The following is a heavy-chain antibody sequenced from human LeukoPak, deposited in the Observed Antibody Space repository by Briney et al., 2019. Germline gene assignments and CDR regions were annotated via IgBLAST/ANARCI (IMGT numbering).Heavy chain of an antibody. CDR1: GFTSGNAW. V-gene: IGHV3-15*01. Sequence: GGSLRLSCAASGFTSGNAWMAWVRQAPGKGLVFVGRIRNKSDGETADSADPLKGRFTISRDDSTNTLYLQMNSLETEDTAVYYCTTWGGSFSRYWGQGTLVTVSS. CDR2: IRNKSDGETA. J-gene: IGHJ4*02. CDR3: TTWGGSFSRY. D-gene: IGHD1-26*01.